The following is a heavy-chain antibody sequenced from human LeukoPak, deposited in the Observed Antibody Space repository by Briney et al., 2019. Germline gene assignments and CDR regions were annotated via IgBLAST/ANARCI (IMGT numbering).Heavy chain of an antibody. D-gene: IGHD2-2*01. CDR1: GFTFSSYW. CDR3: AKDNIVVVPAAMLDYYYMDV. Sequence: PGGSLRLSCAASGFTFSSYWMHWVLQAPGKGLEWVAVISYDGSNKYYADSVKGRFTISRDNSKNTLYLQMNSLRAEDTAVYYCAKDNIVVVPAAMLDYYYMDVWGKGTTVTVSS. J-gene: IGHJ6*03. CDR2: ISYDGSNK. V-gene: IGHV3-30*18.